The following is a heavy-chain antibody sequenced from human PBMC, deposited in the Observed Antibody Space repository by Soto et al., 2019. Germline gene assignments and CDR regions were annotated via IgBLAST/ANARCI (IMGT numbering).Heavy chain of an antibody. CDR2: ISYDGSNK. D-gene: IGHD6-19*01. CDR3: AKDIAVAGAFDY. Sequence: VQLVESGGGVVQPGRSLRLSCAASGFTFSSCAMHWVRQAPGKGLEWVAVISYDGSNKYYADSVKGRFTISRDNSKNTLYLQMNSLRAEDTAVYYCAKDIAVAGAFDYWGQGTLVTVSS. J-gene: IGHJ4*02. CDR1: GFTFSSCA. V-gene: IGHV3-30*18.